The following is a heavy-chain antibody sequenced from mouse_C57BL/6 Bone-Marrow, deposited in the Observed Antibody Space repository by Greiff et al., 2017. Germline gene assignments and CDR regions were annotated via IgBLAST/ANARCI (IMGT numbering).Heavy chain of an antibody. D-gene: IGHD2-5*01. J-gene: IGHJ1*03. CDR1: GFNIKDDY. CDR2: IDPENGDT. V-gene: IGHV14-4*01. Sequence: DVKLVESGAELVRPGASVKLSCTASGFNIKDDYMHWVKQRPEQGLEWIGWIDPENGDTEYASKFQGQATITADTSSNTAYLQLSSLTSEDTAVYYCTDSNFLYWYFDVWGTGTTVTVSS. CDR3: TDSNFLYWYFDV.